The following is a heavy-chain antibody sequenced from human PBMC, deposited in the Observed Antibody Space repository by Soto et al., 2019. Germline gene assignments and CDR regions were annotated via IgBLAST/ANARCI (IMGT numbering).Heavy chain of an antibody. CDR3: ATYDVGTIIQDY. CDR2: IHHDGST. D-gene: IGHD2-21*02. Sequence: PSETLSLTCXISGGSSSSHSKSWVRQPPGKGLEWIGEIHHDGSTNYNPSLKSRVTISENTSKNHFSLELSSVTAADTAVYYCATYDVGTIIQDYWGQGTLVTAPQ. V-gene: IGHV4-34*01. J-gene: IGHJ4*02. CDR1: GGSSSSHS.